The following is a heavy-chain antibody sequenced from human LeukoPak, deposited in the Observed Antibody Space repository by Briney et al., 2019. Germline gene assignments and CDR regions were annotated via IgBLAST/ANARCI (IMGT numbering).Heavy chain of an antibody. CDR3: ARVSRRVVPAAKPYYYYYMDV. CDR2: IYYSGST. Sequence: SETLSLTCTVSGGSISSSSYYWGWIRQPPGKGLEWIGSIYYSGSTNYNPSLKSRVTISVDTSKNQFSLKLSSVTAADTAVYYCARVSRRVVPAAKPYYYYYMDVWGKGTTVTVSS. CDR1: GGSISSSSYY. D-gene: IGHD2-2*01. J-gene: IGHJ6*03. V-gene: IGHV4-39*07.